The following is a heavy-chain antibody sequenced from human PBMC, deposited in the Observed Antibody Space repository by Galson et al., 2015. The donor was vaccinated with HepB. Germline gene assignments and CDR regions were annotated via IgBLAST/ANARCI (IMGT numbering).Heavy chain of an antibody. D-gene: IGHD6-13*01. Sequence: SLRLSCAASGFTFSGSGIHWVRLASGKGLEWVGRIRNRANNYAAAYAASVRGRFTVSRDDSKNTAYLQMNSLRAEDTAVYYCARDSSSWDYYYGMDVWGQGTTVTVS. J-gene: IGHJ6*02. CDR1: GFTFSGSG. V-gene: IGHV3-73*01. CDR2: IRNRANNYAA. CDR3: ARDSSSWDYYYGMDV.